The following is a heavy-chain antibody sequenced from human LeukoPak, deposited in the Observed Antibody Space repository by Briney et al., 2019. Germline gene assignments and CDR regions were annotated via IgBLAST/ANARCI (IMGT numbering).Heavy chain of an antibody. CDR1: GFTVSSNY. D-gene: IGHD6-6*01. CDR3: TTGIGIAARGADAFDI. J-gene: IGHJ3*02. V-gene: IGHV3-53*01. Sequence: GGSLRLSCAASGFTVSSNYMSCVRQAPGKGLEWVSVIYSGGSTYYADSVKGRFTISRHNSRNTLYLQMNSLKTEDTAVYYCTTGIGIAARGADAFDIWGQGTMVTVSS. CDR2: IYSGGST.